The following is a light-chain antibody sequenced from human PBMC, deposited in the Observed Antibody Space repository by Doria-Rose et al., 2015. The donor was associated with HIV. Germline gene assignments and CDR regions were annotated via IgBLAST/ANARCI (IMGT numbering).Light chain of an antibody. V-gene: IGKV3-20*01. Sequence: EIVTTQSPGTLSLSPGERATLSCRASQSFSSTYLAWYQQKRGQAPSLLIYDGSTRATGIPVRFSASGPGTDFTLAINRLEPEDFALYYCHQYGTSWTFGQGTKVEI. CDR2: DGS. J-gene: IGKJ1*01. CDR3: HQYGTSWT. CDR1: QSFSSTY.